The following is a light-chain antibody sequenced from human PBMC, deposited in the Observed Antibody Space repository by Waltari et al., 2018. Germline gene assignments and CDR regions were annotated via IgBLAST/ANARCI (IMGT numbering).Light chain of an antibody. J-gene: IGLJ3*02. CDR1: SSDVGGYNY. V-gene: IGLV2-14*03. CDR2: DVS. CDR3: ASYTSSSTWV. Sequence: QSALTQPASVSGSPGQSITISCTGTSSDVGGYNYVYWYQQRPGKAPKVMIYDVSYRPSGFSNRFSGSESGNTASLTISGLQAEDEADYYCASYTSSSTWVFGGGTKLTVL.